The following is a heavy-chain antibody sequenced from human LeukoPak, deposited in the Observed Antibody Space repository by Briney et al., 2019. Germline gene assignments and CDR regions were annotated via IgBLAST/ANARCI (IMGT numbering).Heavy chain of an antibody. V-gene: IGHV3-23*01. Sequence: GGSLRLSCSASGFTFNRSYLHWVRQAPGKGLEWVSAISASGGSTYYADSVKGRFTISRDNSKNTLYLQMNSLRADDTAVYYCAVAGTDYWGQGTLVTVSS. CDR2: ISASGGST. J-gene: IGHJ4*02. D-gene: IGHD6-19*01. CDR1: GFTFNRSY. CDR3: AVAGTDY.